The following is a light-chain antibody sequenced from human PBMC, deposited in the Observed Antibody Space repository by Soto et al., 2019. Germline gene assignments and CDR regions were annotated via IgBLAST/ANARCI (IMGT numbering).Light chain of an antibody. J-gene: IGKJ5*01. V-gene: IGKV3-11*01. CDR2: DAS. CDR3: QQLSNLPPIT. CDR1: QSVSSY. Sequence: EIGVKQSPATLSLNPGERATLSCRASQSVSSYLAWYQQKPGQAPRLLIYDASNRATGIPARFSGSGSGTDFTLTISSLEPEEFAVYYCQQLSNLPPITFAQGTRLEIK.